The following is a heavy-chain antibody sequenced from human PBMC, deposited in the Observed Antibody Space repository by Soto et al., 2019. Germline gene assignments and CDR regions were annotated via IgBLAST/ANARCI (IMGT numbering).Heavy chain of an antibody. V-gene: IGHV1-46*01. J-gene: IGHJ6*02. Sequence: ASVKVSCKASGYIFSSHCIYWVRQAPGQGLQGMGIINPGGGRTAYAQKFQGRVTLTRDMSTSTVYMELTSLTYDDTAVYYCARDVSGPGATYVMDVWGQGTTVTVSS. D-gene: IGHD2-2*01. CDR1: GYIFSSHC. CDR3: ARDVSGPGATYVMDV. CDR2: INPGGGRT.